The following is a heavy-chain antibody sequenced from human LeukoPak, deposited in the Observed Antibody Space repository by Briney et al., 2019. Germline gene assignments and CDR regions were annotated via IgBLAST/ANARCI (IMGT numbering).Heavy chain of an antibody. CDR2: IYYSGST. V-gene: IGHV4-38-2*02. CDR3: ARSVVVAAPSSGWFDP. CDR1: GYSISSGYY. J-gene: IGHJ5*02. D-gene: IGHD2-15*01. Sequence: SETLSLTCTVSGYSISSGYYWGWIRQPPGKGLEWIGSIYYSGSTYYNPSLKSRVTISVDTSKNQFSLKLSSVTAADTAVYYCARSVVVAAPSSGWFDPWGQGTLVTVSS.